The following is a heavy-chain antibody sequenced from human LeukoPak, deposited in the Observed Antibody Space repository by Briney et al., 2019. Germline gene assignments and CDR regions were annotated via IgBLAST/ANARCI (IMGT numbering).Heavy chain of an antibody. CDR1: GYTFTSYA. V-gene: IGHV1-3*01. D-gene: IGHD3-9*01. J-gene: IGHJ4*02. Sequence: ASVKVSCKASGYTFTSYAMHWVRQAPGQRLEWMGWINAGNGNTKYSQKFQGRVTITRDTSASTAYMELSSLRSEDTAVYYCARDYDILTGQDYWGQGTLVTVSS. CDR3: ARDYDILTGQDY. CDR2: INAGNGNT.